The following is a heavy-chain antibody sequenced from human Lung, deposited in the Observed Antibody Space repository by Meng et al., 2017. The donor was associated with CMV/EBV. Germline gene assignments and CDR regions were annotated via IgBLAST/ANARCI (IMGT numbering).Heavy chain of an antibody. Sequence: SCKATGYTLTGHFMHWVRQAPGQGLEWMGWVHPNTGVTNYAQNFQGRVTMTRDTSIRTLYMELSGLRSDDTAMYYCARDDNWGPDYWGQGTLVTVSS. CDR1: GYTLTGHF. D-gene: IGHD7-27*01. CDR3: ARDDNWGPDY. V-gene: IGHV1-2*02. CDR2: VHPNTGVT. J-gene: IGHJ4*02.